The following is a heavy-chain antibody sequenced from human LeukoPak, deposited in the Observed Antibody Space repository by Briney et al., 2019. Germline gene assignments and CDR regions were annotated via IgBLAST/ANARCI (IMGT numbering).Heavy chain of an antibody. CDR3: ARVYGASIAAAGAFDY. Sequence: GGSLRLSCAASGFTFSDYYMSWIRQAPGKGLEGVSYISSSGSTIYYADSVKGRFTISRDNAKNSLYLQMNSLRAEDTAVYYCARVYGASIAAAGAFDYWGQGTLVTVSS. V-gene: IGHV3-11*01. D-gene: IGHD6-13*01. CDR1: GFTFSDYY. J-gene: IGHJ4*02. CDR2: ISSSGSTI.